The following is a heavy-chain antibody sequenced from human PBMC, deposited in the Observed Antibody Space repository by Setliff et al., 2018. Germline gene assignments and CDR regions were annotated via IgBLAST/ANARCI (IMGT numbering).Heavy chain of an antibody. CDR2: LYHGGAT. Sequence: PSETLSLTCAVSSLSVSSGYFWGWIRQPPGKGLEWIGCLYHGGATHYNPSLKSRVTISLDTSKNGFSLKLSSVTAADTAAYYCARVPALWGMVGTHGIDYLGQGTLVTVSS. J-gene: IGHJ4*02. D-gene: IGHD3-16*01. CDR3: ARVPALWGMVGTHGIDY. V-gene: IGHV4-38-2*01. CDR1: SLSVSSGYF.